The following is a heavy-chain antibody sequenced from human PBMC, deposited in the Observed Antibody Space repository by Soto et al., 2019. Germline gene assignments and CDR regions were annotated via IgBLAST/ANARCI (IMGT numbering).Heavy chain of an antibody. J-gene: IGHJ4*02. Sequence: EVQLVESGGGLVQPGGSLRLSCVASGLTLSRYWMSWVRQAPWKGLEWVANIKEDGGKTYYVDSVKGRFTISRDNAKNAVYLQMNSLRVEDTAGYYFSRDYYGPGPDWGQGTLVIVSS. CDR3: SRDYYGPGPD. D-gene: IGHD3-22*01. V-gene: IGHV3-7*04. CDR2: IKEDGGKT. CDR1: GLTLSRYW.